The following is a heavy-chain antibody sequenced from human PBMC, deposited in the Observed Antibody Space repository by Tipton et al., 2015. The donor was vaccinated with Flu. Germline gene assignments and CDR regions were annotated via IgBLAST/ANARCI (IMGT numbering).Heavy chain of an antibody. J-gene: IGHJ6*02. Sequence: TLSLTCTVSGGSISSYTYYWGWFRQSPGTGLEWIGSIYYSGTTYYNPSLKSRVTMSIDTSKNQFSLKVSSVTAADTAVYYCARDDRVVVVPAAMGFLYGMDVWGQGTTVTVSS. CDR3: ARDDRVVVVPAAMGFLYGMDV. D-gene: IGHD2-2*01. CDR1: GGSISSYTYY. CDR2: IYYSGTT. V-gene: IGHV4-39*07.